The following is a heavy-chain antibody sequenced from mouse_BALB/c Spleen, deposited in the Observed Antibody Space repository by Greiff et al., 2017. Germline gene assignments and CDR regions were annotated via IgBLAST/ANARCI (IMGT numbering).Heavy chain of an antibody. CDR3: ARSGYYSYAMDY. V-gene: IGHV1S81*02. CDR2: INPSNGRT. CDR1: GYTFTSYW. Sequence: QVQLQQSGAELVKPGASVKLSCKASGYTFTSYWMHWVKQRPGQGLEWIGEINPSNGRTNYNEKFKSKATLTVDKSSSTAYMQLSSLTSEDSAVYYCARSGYYSYAMDYWGQGTSVTVSS. J-gene: IGHJ4*01. D-gene: IGHD2-3*01.